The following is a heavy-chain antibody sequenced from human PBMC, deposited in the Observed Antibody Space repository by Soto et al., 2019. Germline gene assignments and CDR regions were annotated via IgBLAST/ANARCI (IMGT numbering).Heavy chain of an antibody. D-gene: IGHD2-2*01. CDR1: GYSFTSYW. CDR2: IYPGDSDT. J-gene: IGHJ6*02. V-gene: IGHV5-51*01. Sequence: GESLKISCKGSGYSFTSYWIGWVRQMPGKGLEWMGIIYPGDSDTRYSPSFQGQVTISADKSIGTAYLQWSSLKASDTAMYYCARHYCSSTSCYPVYYYYYGMDVWGQGTTVTVSS. CDR3: ARHYCSSTSCYPVYYYYYGMDV.